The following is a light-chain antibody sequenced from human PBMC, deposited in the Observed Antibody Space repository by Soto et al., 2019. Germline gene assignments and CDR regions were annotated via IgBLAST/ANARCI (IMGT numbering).Light chain of an antibody. CDR1: QSVRSW. CDR3: QQSYSTPVT. Sequence: DIHMTQSPSTLSASVGDRVTITCRASQSVRSWLAWYQQKPGRAPKFLIYDASSLESGVPSRFSGRGSATDFTLTISSLQPGDFATYYCQQSYSTPVTFGGGTKVDIK. CDR2: DAS. J-gene: IGKJ4*01. V-gene: IGKV1-39*01.